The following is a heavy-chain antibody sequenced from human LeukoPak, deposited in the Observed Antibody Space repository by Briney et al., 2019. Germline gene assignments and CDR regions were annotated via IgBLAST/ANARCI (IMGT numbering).Heavy chain of an antibody. D-gene: IGHD1-26*01. J-gene: IGHJ1*01. CDR2: ISSSHNSYI. Sequence: SGGSLRLSCAASAFIFSDYSMNWVRQAPGKGLEWVSSISSSHNSYIFYSESEKGRSTISRDNAKNSLYLEMNSLRAEDTAVYYCARVPSGSHPLYYFVLWGQGTMVTVSS. CDR1: AFIFSDYS. CDR3: ARVPSGSHPLYYFVL. V-gene: IGHV3-21*01.